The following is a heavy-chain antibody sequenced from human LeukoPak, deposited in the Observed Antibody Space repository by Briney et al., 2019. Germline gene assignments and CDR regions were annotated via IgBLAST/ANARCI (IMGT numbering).Heavy chain of an antibody. J-gene: IGHJ4*02. CDR2: INPNSGGT. D-gene: IGHD3-22*01. CDR3: ARDYYDSSGYGSFDY. Sequence: ASVKVACKTSGSTFTAYYMHWVRQAPGQGLEWMGWINPNSGGTNYAQKFQGRVTMTRDTSISTAYMELSRLRSDDTAVFYCARDYYDSSGYGSFDYWGQGTLVTVSS. CDR1: GSTFTAYY. V-gene: IGHV1-2*02.